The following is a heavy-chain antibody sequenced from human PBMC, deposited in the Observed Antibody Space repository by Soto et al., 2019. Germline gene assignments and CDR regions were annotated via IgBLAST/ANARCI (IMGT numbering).Heavy chain of an antibody. CDR2: IIPILGIA. Sequence: QVQLVQSGAEVKKPGSSVKVSCKASGGTFSSYTISRVRQAPGQGLEWMGRIIPILGIANYAQKFQGRVTITADKSTSTAYMELSSLRSEDTAVYYCARTPDCTNGVCYPWGQGTLVTVSS. D-gene: IGHD2-8*01. V-gene: IGHV1-69*02. J-gene: IGHJ5*02. CDR3: ARTPDCTNGVCYP. CDR1: GGTFSSYT.